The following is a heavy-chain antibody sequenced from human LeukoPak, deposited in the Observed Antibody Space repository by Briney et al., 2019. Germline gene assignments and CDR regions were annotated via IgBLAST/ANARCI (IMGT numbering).Heavy chain of an antibody. CDR3: ARVSEPTLAARGYFDY. J-gene: IGHJ4*02. CDR1: GGSISSSSYY. V-gene: IGHV4-39*07. D-gene: IGHD6-6*01. CDR2: IYYSGST. Sequence: SETLSLTCTVSGGSISSSSYYWGWIRQPPGKGLEWIGSIYYSGSTYYNPSLKSRVTISVDTSKNQFSLKLSSVTAADTAVYYCARVSEPTLAARGYFDYWGQGTLVTVSS.